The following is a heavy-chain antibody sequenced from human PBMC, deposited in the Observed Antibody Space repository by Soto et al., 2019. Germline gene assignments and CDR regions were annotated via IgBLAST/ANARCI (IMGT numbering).Heavy chain of an antibody. J-gene: IGHJ4*02. CDR3: ARTPITSGGYHYDS. Sequence: GGSLRLSCAASGFTFSYYYMTWIRQSPGKGLEWVSYISSGGGTIHYADSVKGRFTISRDNAKTSLYLQMNSLRAEDTAVYYCARTPITSGGYHYDSWGQGTLVTVSS. V-gene: IGHV3-11*01. D-gene: IGHD3-10*01. CDR2: ISSGGGTI. CDR1: GFTFSYYY.